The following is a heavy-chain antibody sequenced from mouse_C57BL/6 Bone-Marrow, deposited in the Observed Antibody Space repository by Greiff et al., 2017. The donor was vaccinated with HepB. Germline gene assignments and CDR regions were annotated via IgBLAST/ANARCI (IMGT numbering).Heavy chain of an antibody. V-gene: IGHV1-36*01. CDR1: GFTFTDYY. D-gene: IGHD2-1*01. CDR2: VEPTNGGT. Sequence: VQLQQSGPVLVKPGPSVKISCKASGFTFTDYYMHWVKQSHGKSLEWIGLVEPTNGGTSYHQKLTGKATLTVDTSSSTAYMELNSLTSEDSAVYYCARWGTTDYYGNWGYWYFDVWGTGTTVTVSS. CDR3: ARWGTTDYYGNWGYWYFDV. J-gene: IGHJ1*03.